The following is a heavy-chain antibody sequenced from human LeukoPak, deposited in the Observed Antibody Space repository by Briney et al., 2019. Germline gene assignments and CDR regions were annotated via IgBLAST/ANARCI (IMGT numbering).Heavy chain of an antibody. J-gene: IGHJ3*02. CDR1: GGTFSSYA. V-gene: IGHV1-69*13. CDR2: IIPIFGTA. CDR3: ARDHSVAGTAFDI. D-gene: IGHD6-19*01. Sequence: SVKVSCKASGGTFSSYAISWVRQAPGQGPEWMGGIIPIFGTANYAQKFQGRVTITADESTSTAYMELSSLRSEDTAVYYCARDHSVAGTAFDIWGQGTMVTVSS.